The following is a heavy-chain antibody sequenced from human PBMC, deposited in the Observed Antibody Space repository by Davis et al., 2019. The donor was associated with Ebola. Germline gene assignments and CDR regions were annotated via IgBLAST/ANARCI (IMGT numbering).Heavy chain of an antibody. J-gene: IGHJ5*02. CDR2: IYYSGST. CDR3: ARLGSLNWFDP. D-gene: IGHD5-12*01. Sequence: GSLRLSCTVSGGSVSSGGYYWNWIRQAPGEGLEWIGHIYYSGSTDYSPSLKSRVTISVDTSNSQFSLRLTSVTAADTAVYYCARLGSLNWFDPWGQGTLVTVSS. V-gene: IGHV4-61*08. CDR1: GGSVSSGGYY.